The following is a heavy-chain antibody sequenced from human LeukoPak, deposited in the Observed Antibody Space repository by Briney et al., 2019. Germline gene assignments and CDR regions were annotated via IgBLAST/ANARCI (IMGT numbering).Heavy chain of an antibody. Sequence: QPGGSLRLSCTASGFTFSHYGMHWVRQAPGKGLEWVAVISYDGSNKYYADSVKGRFTISRDNSKNTLYLQMNSLRAEDTAVYYCARDQGYGDYGCFDYWGQGTLVTVSS. V-gene: IGHV3-30*03. CDR1: GFTFSHYG. CDR2: ISYDGSNK. J-gene: IGHJ4*02. CDR3: ARDQGYGDYGCFDY. D-gene: IGHD4-17*01.